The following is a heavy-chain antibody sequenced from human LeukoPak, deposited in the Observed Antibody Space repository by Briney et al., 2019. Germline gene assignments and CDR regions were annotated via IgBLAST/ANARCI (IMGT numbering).Heavy chain of an antibody. CDR2: IYYSGST. J-gene: IGHJ4*02. CDR1: GGSISSYY. CDR3: ARLYTGKSRDY. D-gene: IGHD1-26*01. V-gene: IGHV4-59*01. Sequence: SETLSLTCTVSGGSISSYYWSWIRQPPGKGLEWIGYIYYSGSTNYNPSLKSRVTISVDTSKNQFSLKLSSVTAADTAVYYCARLYTGKSRDYWGQGTLVTVSS.